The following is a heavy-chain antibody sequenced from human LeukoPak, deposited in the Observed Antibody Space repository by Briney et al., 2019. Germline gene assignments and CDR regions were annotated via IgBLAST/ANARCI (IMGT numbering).Heavy chain of an antibody. CDR2: IIPIFGTA. Sequence: GAAVKVSCKASGGTFSSYAISWVRQAPGQGLEWMGGIIPIFGTANYAQKFQGRDTMITDESTRTAYMELSSLRSEDTAVYYCARDRKSSGYYLDYWGQGTLVTVSS. CDR1: GGTFSSYA. J-gene: IGHJ4*02. V-gene: IGHV1-69*05. D-gene: IGHD3-22*01. CDR3: ARDRKSSGYYLDY.